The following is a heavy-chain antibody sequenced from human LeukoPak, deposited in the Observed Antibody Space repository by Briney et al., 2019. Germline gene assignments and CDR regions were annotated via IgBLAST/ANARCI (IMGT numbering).Heavy chain of an antibody. J-gene: IGHJ4*02. CDR3: ARDTEDYYDSSGYYAPGY. D-gene: IGHD3-22*01. Sequence: GGSLRLSCAASGFTFSSYSMNWVRQAPGKGLEWVSSISSSSSYIYYADSVKGRFTISRDNAKNSLYLQMNSLRVEDTAVYYCARDTEDYYDSSGYYAPGYWGQGTLVTVSS. CDR1: GFTFSSYS. V-gene: IGHV3-21*01. CDR2: ISSSSSYI.